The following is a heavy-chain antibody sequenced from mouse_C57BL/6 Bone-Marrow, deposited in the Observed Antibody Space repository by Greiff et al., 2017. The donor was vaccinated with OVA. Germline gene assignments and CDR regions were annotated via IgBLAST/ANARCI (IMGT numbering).Heavy chain of an antibody. CDR1: GFTFSDYY. CDR3: ARKFLYYFDY. V-gene: IGHV5-16*01. Sequence: EVMLVESEGGLVQPGSSMKLSCTASGFTFSDYYMAWVRQVPEKGLEWVANINYDGSSTYYLDSLQSRFIISRDNAKNILYLQMSSLKSEDTATYYCARKFLYYFDYWGQGTTLTVSS. J-gene: IGHJ2*01. CDR2: INYDGSST.